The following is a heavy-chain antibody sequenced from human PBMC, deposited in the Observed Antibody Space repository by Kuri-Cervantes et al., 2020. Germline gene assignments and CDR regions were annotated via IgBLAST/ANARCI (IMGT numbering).Heavy chain of an antibody. D-gene: IGHD5-18*01. CDR1: GFTFSSYA. J-gene: IGHJ6*02. CDR3: ARLKVHTAMEQTYYYYGMDV. Sequence: GESLKISCAASGFTFSSYAMHWVRQAPGKGLEWVAVISYDGSNKYYADSVKGRFTISRDNSKNTLYLQMNSLRAEDTAVYYCARLKVHTAMEQTYYYYGMDVWGQGTTVTV. V-gene: IGHV3-30-3*01. CDR2: ISYDGSNK.